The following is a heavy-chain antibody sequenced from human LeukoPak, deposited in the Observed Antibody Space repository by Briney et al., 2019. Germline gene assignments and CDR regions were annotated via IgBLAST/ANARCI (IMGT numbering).Heavy chain of an antibody. J-gene: IGHJ6*02. V-gene: IGHV1-69*13. CDR1: GGTFSSYA. D-gene: IGHD2-15*01. CDR3: ASEDIVVVVAALGHYYYGMDV. Sequence: SVKVSCKASGGTFSSYAISWVRQAPGQGLEWMGGIIPIFGTANYAQKFQGRVTITADESTCTAYMELSSLRSEDTAVYYCASEDIVVVVAALGHYYYGMDVWGQGTTVTVSS. CDR2: IIPIFGTA.